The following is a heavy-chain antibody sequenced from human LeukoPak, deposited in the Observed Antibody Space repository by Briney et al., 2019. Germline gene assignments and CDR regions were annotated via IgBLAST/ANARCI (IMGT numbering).Heavy chain of an antibody. CDR1: GFTVSRNH. J-gene: IGHJ6*03. Sequence: GGSLRLSCAASGFTVSRNHMNWVRQAPGKGLEWVSAISGSGGSTYYADSVKGRFTISRDNSKNTLYLQMNSLRAEDTAVYYCAKAQGGSGSYFYYYYMDVWGKGTTVTISS. V-gene: IGHV3-23*01. CDR2: ISGSGGST. CDR3: AKAQGGSGSYFYYYYMDV. D-gene: IGHD3-10*01.